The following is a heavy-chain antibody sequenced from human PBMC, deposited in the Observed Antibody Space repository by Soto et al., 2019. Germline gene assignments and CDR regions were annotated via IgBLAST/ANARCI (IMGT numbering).Heavy chain of an antibody. V-gene: IGHV3-23*01. CDR1: GFTFSSYA. Sequence: PGGSRRLSCAASGFTFSSYAMSWVRQAPGKGLEWVSAISVSVGITYYADSVKGRFTISRDNSKNTLYLQMNSLRAEDTAVYYCAKPLTSSGWLPNWFERWGQGTMVNVSA. D-gene: IGHD6-19*01. CDR2: ISVSVGIT. CDR3: AKPLTSSGWLPNWFER. J-gene: IGHJ5*02.